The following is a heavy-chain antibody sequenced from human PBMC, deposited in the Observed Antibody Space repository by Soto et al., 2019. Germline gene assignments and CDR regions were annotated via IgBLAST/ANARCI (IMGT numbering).Heavy chain of an antibody. CDR1: GFSLSTSGVG. Sequence: QITLKESGPTLVKPTQTLTLTCTFSGFSLSTSGVGVGWIRQPPGKALEWLALIYWDDDKRYSPSLKSRLTITKDTSKNQVVLTMTNMDPVDTAPYYCAHISSSSPRHYYYGMDVWGQGTTVTVSS. J-gene: IGHJ6*02. V-gene: IGHV2-5*02. CDR2: IYWDDDK. D-gene: IGHD6-6*01. CDR3: AHISSSSPRHYYYGMDV.